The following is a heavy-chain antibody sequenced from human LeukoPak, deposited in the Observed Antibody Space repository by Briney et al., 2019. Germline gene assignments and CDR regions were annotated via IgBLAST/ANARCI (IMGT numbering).Heavy chain of an antibody. CDR2: LSGSGGST. J-gene: IGHJ6*02. Sequence: GVSLRLSCAASGFTFSSYAMSWVPQAPGKGLEWVSALSGSGGSTYYADSVKGRFTISRDNSTNTLYLQMNSLRAEDTAVYYCAKDQVTMVRGVSYYYYYGMDVWGQGTTVTVSS. D-gene: IGHD3-10*01. CDR3: AKDQVTMVRGVSYYYYYGMDV. V-gene: IGHV3-23*01. CDR1: GFTFSSYA.